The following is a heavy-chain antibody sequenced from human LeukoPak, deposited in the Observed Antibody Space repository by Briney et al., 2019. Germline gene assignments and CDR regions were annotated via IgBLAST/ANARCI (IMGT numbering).Heavy chain of an antibody. CDR1: GFTFSSYA. D-gene: IGHD3-16*01. J-gene: IGHJ4*02. Sequence: GGSLRLSCAASGFTFSSYAMSWVRQAPGKGLEWVSTISDSGGNTYYADSVRGRFTISRDNSKNTLSPQMNSLRVEDTALYYCAKDLGALTYGEGFWGQGTLVTVSS. CDR3: AKDLGALTYGEGF. V-gene: IGHV3-23*01. CDR2: ISDSGGNT.